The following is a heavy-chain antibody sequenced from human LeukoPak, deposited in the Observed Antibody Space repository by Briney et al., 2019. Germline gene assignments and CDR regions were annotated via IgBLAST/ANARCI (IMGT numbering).Heavy chain of an antibody. CDR3: ARDSYDSSGYPYYFGY. D-gene: IGHD3-22*01. J-gene: IGHJ4*02. CDR1: GGSISSYY. V-gene: IGHV4-59*12. CDR2: TYYSGST. Sequence: PSETLSLTCTVSGGSISSYYWSWIRQPPGKGLEWIGYTYYSGSTYYNPSLKSRVTISVDTSKNQFSLKLSSVTAADTAVYYCARDSYDSSGYPYYFGYWGQGTLVTVSS.